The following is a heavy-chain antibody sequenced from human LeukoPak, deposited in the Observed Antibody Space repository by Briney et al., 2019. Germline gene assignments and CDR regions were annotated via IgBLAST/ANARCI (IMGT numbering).Heavy chain of an antibody. J-gene: IGHJ6*03. V-gene: IGHV4-59*01. Sequence: SETLSLTCTVSGASISSYYWSWIRQPPGKGLEWIGYIYYSGSTNYNPSLKSRVTISVDTSKNQFSLKLSSVTAADTAVYYCARGSSGSYYDQYYYYYYMDVWGKGTTVTISS. D-gene: IGHD1-26*01. CDR2: IYYSGST. CDR1: GASISSYY. CDR3: ARGSSGSYYDQYYYYYYMDV.